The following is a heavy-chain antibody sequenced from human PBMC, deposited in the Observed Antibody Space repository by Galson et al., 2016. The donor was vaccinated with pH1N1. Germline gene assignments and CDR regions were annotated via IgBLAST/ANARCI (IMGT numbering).Heavy chain of an antibody. Sequence: PALVTPTQTLTLTCTFPGFSLSTSGMCVSWIRQPPGKALEWLALIDWDDDKYYSTSLKTRLTISKDTSKNQVVLTVTNMDPVDTATYYCARLDYGDYSGYFEYWGRGTLVTVSS. J-gene: IGHJ4*02. CDR3: ARLDYGDYSGYFEY. D-gene: IGHD4-17*01. CDR1: GFSLSTSGMC. V-gene: IGHV2-70*01. CDR2: IDWDDDK.